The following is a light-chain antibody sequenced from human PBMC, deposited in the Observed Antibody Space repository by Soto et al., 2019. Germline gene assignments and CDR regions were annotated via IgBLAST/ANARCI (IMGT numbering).Light chain of an antibody. J-gene: IGKJ2*01. CDR3: LQHNTYPYT. CDR2: AAS. Sequence: DLQMTQSPSSLSASVGDRVTITCRASQGISNLLGWFQHKPGKAPKRLIYAASSLQGGVPSRFSGSGSGTEFTLIITGLQPEEFADYYCLQHNTYPYTFGRGTKLEIK. CDR1: QGISNL. V-gene: IGKV1-17*01.